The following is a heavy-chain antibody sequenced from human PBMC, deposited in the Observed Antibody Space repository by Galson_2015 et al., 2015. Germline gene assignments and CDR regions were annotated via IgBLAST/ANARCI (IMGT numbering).Heavy chain of an antibody. Sequence: SLRLSCAASGFTFSSYRMNWVRQAPGKGLEWVSSISSSSSYIYYADSVKGRFTISRDNAKNSLYLQMNSLRAEDTAVYYCASTLRITIFGVVIDYMDVWGKGTTVTVSS. D-gene: IGHD3-3*01. CDR2: ISSSSSYI. CDR3: ASTLRITIFGVVIDYMDV. J-gene: IGHJ6*03. CDR1: GFTFSSYR. V-gene: IGHV3-21*01.